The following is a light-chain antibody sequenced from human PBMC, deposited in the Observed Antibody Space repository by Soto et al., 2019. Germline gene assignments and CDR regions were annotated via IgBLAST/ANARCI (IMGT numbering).Light chain of an antibody. J-gene: IGKJ1*01. Sequence: DIQMTQSPSTLSASVGDRVTFTCRASQSISTWLAWYQQKPGKAPKLLLYDASILERGVPSRFSGSGSGTEFTLTISSLPPDDFATYYCQQYNFDTWTFGQGTKVEIK. V-gene: IGKV1-5*01. CDR1: QSISTW. CDR2: DAS. CDR3: QQYNFDTWT.